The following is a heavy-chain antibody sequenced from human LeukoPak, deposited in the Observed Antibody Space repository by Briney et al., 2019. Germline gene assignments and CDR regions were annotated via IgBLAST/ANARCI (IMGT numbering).Heavy chain of an antibody. CDR1: GFTFSSYS. CDR2: ISSSSSYI. D-gene: IGHD6-13*01. J-gene: IGHJ5*02. CDR3: ARGKLIAAAGRWFDP. Sequence: GSLRLSCAASGFTFSSYSMNWVRQAPGKGLEWVSSISSSSSYIYYADSVKGRFTISRDNAKNSLYLQMNSLRAEDTAVYYCARGKLIAAAGRWFDPWGQGTLVTVSS. V-gene: IGHV3-21*01.